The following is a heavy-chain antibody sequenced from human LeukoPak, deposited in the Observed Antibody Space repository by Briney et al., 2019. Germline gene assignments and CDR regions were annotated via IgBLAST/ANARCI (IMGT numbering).Heavy chain of an antibody. CDR1: GFTFSSYG. V-gene: IGHV3-30*02. CDR3: AKDLLFPRFGSES. D-gene: IGHD3-10*01. CDR2: IWYDGSNK. J-gene: IGHJ5*02. Sequence: GGSLRLSCAASGFTFSSYGMHWVRQAPGKGLELVAFIWYDGSNKYYADSVKGRFTISRDNSKNTLYLQMNSLKTEDTAVYYCAKDLLFPRFGSESWGQGTLVTVSS.